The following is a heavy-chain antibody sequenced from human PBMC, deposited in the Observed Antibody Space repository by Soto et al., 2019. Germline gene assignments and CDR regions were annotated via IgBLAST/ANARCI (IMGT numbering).Heavy chain of an antibody. D-gene: IGHD6-13*01. CDR2: IISSGGGT. CDR3: AKELRSSIWSSYGMDV. Sequence: PGGSLRLSCAASGFTFTNYAMNWVRQAPGKGLEWVSCIISSGGGTYYADSVKGRFTISRDNSKNTLHLQMNSLRAEDTGIYYCAKELRSSIWSSYGMDVWGQGT. J-gene: IGHJ6*02. CDR1: GFTFTNYA. V-gene: IGHV3-23*01.